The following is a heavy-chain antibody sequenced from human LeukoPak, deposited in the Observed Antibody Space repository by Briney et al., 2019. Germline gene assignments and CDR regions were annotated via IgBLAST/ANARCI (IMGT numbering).Heavy chain of an antibody. CDR1: GFTFSSYS. Sequence: PGGSLRLSCAASGFTFSSYSMNWVRQAPGKGLEWVSSISSISSYIYYADSVKGRFTISRDNAKNSLYLQMKSPRAEATAVYSCARFVTSGNDFDYWGQGTLVTVSS. V-gene: IGHV3-21*01. CDR2: ISSISSYI. CDR3: ARFVTSGNDFDY. D-gene: IGHD1-1*01. J-gene: IGHJ4*02.